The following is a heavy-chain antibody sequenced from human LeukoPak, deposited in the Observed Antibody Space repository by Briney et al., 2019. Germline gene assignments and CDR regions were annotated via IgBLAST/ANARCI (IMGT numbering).Heavy chain of an antibody. D-gene: IGHD1-26*01. V-gene: IGHV3-53*01. CDR3: ARDLRGFSVGAFDI. CDR2: IYSGGST. CDR1: GFTVSSNY. Sequence: PGGSLRLSCAASGFTVSSNYMSWVRQAPGKGLEWVSVIYSGGSTYYADSVKGRFTISRDNSKNTLYLQMNSLRAEDTAVYYCARDLRGFSVGAFDIWGQGTMVTVSS. J-gene: IGHJ3*02.